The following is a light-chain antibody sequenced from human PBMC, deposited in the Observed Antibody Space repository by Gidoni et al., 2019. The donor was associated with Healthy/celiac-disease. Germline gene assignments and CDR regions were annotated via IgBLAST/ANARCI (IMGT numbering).Light chain of an antibody. CDR3: AAWDDSLKEV. CDR2: SNN. V-gene: IGLV1-44*01. CDR1: SSNIGSNT. Sequence: QSVLTQPPSASGTPGQRVTISCSGSSSNIGSNTVNWYQQLPGTATKLLIYSNNQRPSGVPDRFSGSKSGTSASLAISGLQSEDEADYYCAAWDDSLKEVFGTGTKVTV. J-gene: IGLJ1*01.